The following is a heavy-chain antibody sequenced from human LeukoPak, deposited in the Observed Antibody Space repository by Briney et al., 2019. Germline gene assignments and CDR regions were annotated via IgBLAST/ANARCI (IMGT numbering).Heavy chain of an antibody. CDR3: ARGGGGILTGFLFDY. CDR1: GVSISSSNSY. Sequence: SETLSLTCTVSGVSISSSNSYWGWIRQPPGKGLEWIGSIYYSGNTYYNASLKSRVTISIDTSKNQFSLKLRSVTAADTAVYYCARGGGGILTGFLFDYWGQGTLVTVSS. J-gene: IGHJ4*02. D-gene: IGHD3-9*01. CDR2: IYYSGNT. V-gene: IGHV4-39*01.